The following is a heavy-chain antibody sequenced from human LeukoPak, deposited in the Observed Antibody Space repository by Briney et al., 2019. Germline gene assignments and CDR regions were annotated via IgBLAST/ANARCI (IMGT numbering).Heavy chain of an antibody. CDR1: GFTFSSNA. J-gene: IGHJ4*02. V-gene: IGHV3-23*01. D-gene: IGHD6-19*01. Sequence: GGSLRLSCAASGFTFSSNAMSWVRQAPGKGLEWVSAISGSDDNTYYADSVKGRFTISRDNSKNTLYLQMNSLRAEDTAVYYSAKHQYSSGWYLNYWGQGTLVTVSS. CDR3: AKHQYSSGWYLNY. CDR2: ISGSDDNT.